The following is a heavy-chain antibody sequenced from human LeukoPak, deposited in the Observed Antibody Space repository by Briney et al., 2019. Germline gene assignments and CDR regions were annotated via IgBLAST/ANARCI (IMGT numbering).Heavy chain of an antibody. CDR2: ISSSGSTI. CDR1: GFTFSDYY. D-gene: IGHD4-23*01. V-gene: IGHV3-11*01. J-gene: IGHJ1*01. Sequence: GGSLRLSCAASGFTFSDYYMSWIRQAPGKGLEWVSYISSSGSTIYYADSVKGRFTISRDNAKNSLYLQMNSLRAEDTAVYYCARGRHDYGGNSEVPAEYFQHWGQGTLVTVSS. CDR3: ARGRHDYGGNSEVPAEYFQH.